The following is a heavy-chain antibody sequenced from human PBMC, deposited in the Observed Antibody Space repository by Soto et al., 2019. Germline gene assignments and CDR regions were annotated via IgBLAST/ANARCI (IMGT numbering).Heavy chain of an antibody. D-gene: IGHD3-22*01. CDR1: GGSVSSGSYY. J-gene: IGHJ6*02. V-gene: IGHV4-61*01. Sequence: SETLSLTCTASGGSVSSGSYYWSWIRQPPGKGLEWIGYIYCSGSTNYNPSLKSRVTISVDTSKNQFSLKLSSVTAADTAVYYCARGGDSSGYLLYYYYGMDVWGQGTTVTVSS. CDR3: ARGGDSSGYLLYYYYGMDV. CDR2: IYCSGST.